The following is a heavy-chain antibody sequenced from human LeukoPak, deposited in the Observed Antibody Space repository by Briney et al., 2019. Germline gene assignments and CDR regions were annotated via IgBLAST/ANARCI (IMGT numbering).Heavy chain of an antibody. J-gene: IGHJ3*02. Sequence: SQTISLTCAISGDSVFSIYAAWNWIRQSPSRGLEWLGRTYYRSRWSNDYAVSVKNRITINPVTSKNQFSLQLSSVTPEDTAVYYCARASFRAFDIWGQGTMVAVSS. CDR2: TYYRSRWSN. CDR1: GDSVFSIYAA. CDR3: ARASFRAFDI. V-gene: IGHV6-1*01.